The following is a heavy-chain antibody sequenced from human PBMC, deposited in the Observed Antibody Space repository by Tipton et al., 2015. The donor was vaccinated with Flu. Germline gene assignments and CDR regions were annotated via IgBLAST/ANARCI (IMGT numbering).Heavy chain of an antibody. CDR2: ISGYNGNT. CDR3: ARKEENGAYVYFDY. J-gene: IGHJ4*02. Sequence: QSGAEVKKPGASVKLSCKASGYSFTSYEITWVRQAPGQGLELVGWISGYNGNTKYTQKFQGRVTMTADTPTTTAFMELTSLTSADTAMYYCARKEENGAYVYFDYWGQGTRVTVSS. D-gene: IGHD4-17*01. V-gene: IGHV1-18*01. CDR1: GYSFTSYE.